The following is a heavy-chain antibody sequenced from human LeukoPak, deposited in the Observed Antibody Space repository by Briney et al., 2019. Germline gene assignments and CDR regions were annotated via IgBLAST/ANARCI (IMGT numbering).Heavy chain of an antibody. J-gene: IGHJ3*01. CDR2: IYYSGST. CDR1: GVSISSFY. V-gene: IGHV4-59*01. Sequence: SETLSLTCSVSGVSISSFYWSWIRQPPGKGLEWIGFIYYSGSTDYNPSLKSRVPISADTSKNQFSLKLTYVTAADTAVYYCARGYYDHRGYSKAFDLWGQGTMVTVS. D-gene: IGHD3-22*01. CDR3: ARGYYDHRGYSKAFDL.